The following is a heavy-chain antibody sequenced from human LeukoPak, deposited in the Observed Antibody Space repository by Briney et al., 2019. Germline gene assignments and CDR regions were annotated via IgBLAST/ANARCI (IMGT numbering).Heavy chain of an antibody. Sequence: GGSLRLSCAASGFTFSSYSMNWVRQAPGKGLEWVSSISSSSSYIYYADSVKGRFTISRDNAKNSLYLQMNSLRAEDTAVYYCAGRWYTAMVPEAAYYYYGMDVWGQGTTVTVSS. CDR3: AGRWYTAMVPEAAYYYYGMDV. D-gene: IGHD5-18*01. J-gene: IGHJ6*02. CDR2: ISSSSSYI. V-gene: IGHV3-21*01. CDR1: GFTFSSYS.